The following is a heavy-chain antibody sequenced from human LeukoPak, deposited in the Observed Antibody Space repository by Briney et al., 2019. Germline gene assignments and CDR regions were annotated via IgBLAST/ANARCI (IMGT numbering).Heavy chain of an antibody. Sequence: GGSLRLSCAASAFIFSSYWMSWVRQVPGNGLEWVANIKQDGTETSYVDSVEGRFTISRDNAKNSLFLQMNSLRAGDTAPYYCARGVTSAWYLRYYFEYWGQGIMVTVSS. CDR2: IKQDGTET. V-gene: IGHV3-7*03. CDR3: ARGVTSAWYLRYYFEY. J-gene: IGHJ4*02. CDR1: AFIFSSYW. D-gene: IGHD6-13*01.